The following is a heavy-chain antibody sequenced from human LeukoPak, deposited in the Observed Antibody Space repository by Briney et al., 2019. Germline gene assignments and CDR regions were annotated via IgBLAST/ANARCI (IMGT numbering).Heavy chain of an antibody. CDR2: INGDGSST. Sequence: GGSLRPSCAASGFTFNTYWIHWVRQVPGKGLVWVSRINGDGSSTAYADSVKGRFTISRDNAKNTLYLQMNSLRAEDTAVYYCAREKGSSNYDSWGQGTLFTVSS. CDR1: GFTFNTYW. D-gene: IGHD4-11*01. CDR3: AREKGSSNYDS. V-gene: IGHV3-74*03. J-gene: IGHJ5*01.